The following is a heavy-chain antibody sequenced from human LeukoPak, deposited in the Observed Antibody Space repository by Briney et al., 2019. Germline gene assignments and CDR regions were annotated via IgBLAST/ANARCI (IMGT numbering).Heavy chain of an antibody. V-gene: IGHV3-64*01. D-gene: IGHD5-12*01. CDR1: GFTFSSYA. CDR2: ISSNGGST. CDR3: ARDSGSGYDYPEYYFDY. J-gene: IGHJ4*02. Sequence: PGGSLRLSCAASGFTFSSYAMHWVRQAPGKGLEYVSAISSNGGSTYYANSVKGRFTISRDNSKNTLYLQMGGLRAEDTAVYYCARDSGSGYDYPEYYFDYWGQGTLVTVSS.